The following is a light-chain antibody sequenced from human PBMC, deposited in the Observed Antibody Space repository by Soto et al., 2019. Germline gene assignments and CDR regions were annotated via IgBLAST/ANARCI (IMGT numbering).Light chain of an antibody. CDR3: QQYGSSPTT. CDR2: GAS. CDR1: QSVSSSY. J-gene: IGKJ1*01. Sequence: EIVLTQSPGTLSLSPGERATLSCRASQSVSSSYLAWYQQKPGQAPRLLTYGASNRATGIPDRFSGSGSGTAFTLTISRLEPADFAVYYCQQYGSSPTTFGQGTKVEIK. V-gene: IGKV3-20*01.